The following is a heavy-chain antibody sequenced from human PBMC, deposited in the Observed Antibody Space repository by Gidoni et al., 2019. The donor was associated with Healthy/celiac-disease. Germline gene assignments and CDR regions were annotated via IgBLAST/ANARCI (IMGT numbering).Heavy chain of an antibody. D-gene: IGHD2-15*01. V-gene: IGHV1-18*01. CDR2: ISAYNGNT. J-gene: IGHJ6*02. CDR3: ATIPPYCSGGSCYPNYYYYGMDV. CDR1: GYTFTSYG. Sequence: QVQLVQSGAEVKKPGASVKVSCKASGYTFTSYGISWVRQAPGQGLEWMGWISAYNGNTNYAQKLQGRVTMTTDTSTSTAYMVLRSLRSDDTAVYYCATIPPYCSGGSCYPNYYYYGMDVWGQGTTVTVSS.